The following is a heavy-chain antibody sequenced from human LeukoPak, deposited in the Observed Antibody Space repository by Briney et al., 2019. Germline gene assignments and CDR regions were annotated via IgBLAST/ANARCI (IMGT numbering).Heavy chain of an antibody. Sequence: SVKVSCKASGGTFSSYAISWVRQAPGQGLEWMGRIILILGIANYAQKFQGRVTITADKSTSTAYMELSSLRSEDTAVYYCVRGYSGYDYDYWGQGTLVTVSS. CDR3: VRGYSGYDYDY. V-gene: IGHV1-69*04. CDR1: GGTFSSYA. D-gene: IGHD5-12*01. J-gene: IGHJ4*02. CDR2: IILILGIA.